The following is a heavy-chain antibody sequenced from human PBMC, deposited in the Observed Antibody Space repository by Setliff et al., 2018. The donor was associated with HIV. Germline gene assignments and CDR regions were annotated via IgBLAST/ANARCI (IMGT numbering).Heavy chain of an antibody. CDR1: GYNFATYY. CDR3: ATRLLGYSGYGY. Sequence: PGESLKISCRTSGYNFATYYIAWVRQMPGKGPEWMGSVNPGDSSTKYNPSLQGQVTMSADKLINTAYLQWSSLKASDTAMYYCATRLLGYSGYGYWGQGTLVTV. CDR2: VNPGDSST. D-gene: IGHD5-12*01. J-gene: IGHJ4*02. V-gene: IGHV5-51*01.